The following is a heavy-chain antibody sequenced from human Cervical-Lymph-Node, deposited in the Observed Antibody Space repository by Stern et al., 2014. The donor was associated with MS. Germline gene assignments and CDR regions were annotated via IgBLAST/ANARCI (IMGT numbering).Heavy chain of an antibody. CDR3: ARWSSGSSADY. CDR1: GYIFTGYY. Sequence: VQLVESGAEVKKPGASVKVSCRASGYIFTGYYMHWVLQAPGQGLEWMGWINLKSGDKNSTQKFQGRVTVSRDTSISQAYMGLSRLRSDDSAVYYCARWSSGSSADYWGQGTLVTVSS. D-gene: IGHD1-26*01. V-gene: IGHV1-2*02. CDR2: INLKSGDK. J-gene: IGHJ4*02.